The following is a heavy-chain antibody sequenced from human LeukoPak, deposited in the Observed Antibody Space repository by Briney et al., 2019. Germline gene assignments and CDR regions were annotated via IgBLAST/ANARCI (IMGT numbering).Heavy chain of an antibody. CDR2: INPSGGTT. V-gene: IGHV1-46*01. J-gene: IGHJ4*02. Sequence: GASVKVSCKASGYTFINYYMHWVRQAPGQGLEWMGIINPSGGTTIYAQKFQGRVTMTRDTSTSTVYMEVSSLRSEDTAVYYCARGSLDSGYDYYFDYWGQGTLVTVSS. CDR1: GYTFINYY. CDR3: ARGSLDSGYDYYFDY. D-gene: IGHD5-12*01.